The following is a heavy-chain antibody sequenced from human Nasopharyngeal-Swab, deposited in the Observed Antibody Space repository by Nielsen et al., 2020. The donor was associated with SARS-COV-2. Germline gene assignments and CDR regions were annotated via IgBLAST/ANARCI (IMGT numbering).Heavy chain of an antibody. J-gene: IGHJ6*02. CDR2: ISAYNGNT. D-gene: IGHD6-19*01. V-gene: IGHV1-18*01. CDR3: ARDFRISCWHYYYYYGMDV. Sequence: WVRQAPGQGLEWMGWISAYNGNTNYAQKLQGRVTMTTDTSTSTAYMELRSLRSDDTAVYYCARDFRISCWHYYYYYGMDVWGQGTTVTISS.